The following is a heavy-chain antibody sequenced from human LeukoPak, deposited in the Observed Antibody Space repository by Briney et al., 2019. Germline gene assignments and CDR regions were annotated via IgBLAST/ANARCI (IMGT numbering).Heavy chain of an antibody. CDR3: ARSNAIFGVHKGAYRFDP. J-gene: IGHJ5*02. D-gene: IGHD3-3*01. CDR1: AGTFSSND. Sequence: AVKVTYKAAAGTFSSNDISWARHAPAQGLEWMGGIITILGVANNAQKFYGRVTFTTAESTSTAYMDLSSMRSEDTAVYYYARSNAIFGVHKGAYRFDPWGQGTLVTVSS. CDR2: IITILGVA. V-gene: IGHV1-69*10.